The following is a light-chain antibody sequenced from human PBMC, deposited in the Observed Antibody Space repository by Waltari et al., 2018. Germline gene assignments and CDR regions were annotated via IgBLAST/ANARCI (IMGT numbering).Light chain of an antibody. CDR1: QDITNA. Sequence: TQMTQSPSSLSGFVGDRVTIPCRASQDITNALAWYQHKLGRAPKLLIYPTAKLEGGVPARFSGRGSGTTYTLTIDSLQSDDSASFFCQQYFSVPLTFGGGSKIEI. V-gene: IGKV1-NL1*01. CDR2: PTA. CDR3: QQYFSVPLT. J-gene: IGKJ4*01.